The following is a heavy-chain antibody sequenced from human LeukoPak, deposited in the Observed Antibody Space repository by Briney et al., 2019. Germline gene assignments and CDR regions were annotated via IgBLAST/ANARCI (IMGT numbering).Heavy chain of an antibody. V-gene: IGHV3-23*01. CDR3: ARDYADYVGYFFFDY. D-gene: IGHD4-17*01. CDR2: ISGGGETT. J-gene: IGHJ4*02. CDR1: GFTFNNYA. Sequence: GGSLRLSCAASGFTFNNYAMNWVRQAPGKGLEWGSSISGGGETTYYADSAKGRFTISRDNSQNTLYLQMNSLRAEDTAVYYCARDYADYVGYFFFDYWGQGKLVTVSS.